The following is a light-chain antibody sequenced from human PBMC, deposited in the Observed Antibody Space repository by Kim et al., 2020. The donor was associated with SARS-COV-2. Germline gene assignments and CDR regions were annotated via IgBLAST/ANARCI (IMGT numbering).Light chain of an antibody. CDR2: HAS. V-gene: IGKV3-11*01. CDR3: QQRSSWPIT. Sequence: LSPGERATLSCRASQTVNNLLAWYPQKPGQPPRLLIYHASERATGIPARFSGSGSGTDFTLTVSSLEPEDFAVYYCQQRSSWPITFGQGTRLEIK. CDR1: QTVNNL. J-gene: IGKJ5*01.